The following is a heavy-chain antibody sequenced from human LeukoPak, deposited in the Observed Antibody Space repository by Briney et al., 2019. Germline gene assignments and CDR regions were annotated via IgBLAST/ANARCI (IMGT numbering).Heavy chain of an antibody. Sequence: PGGSLRLSCAASGFTFSSYEMNWVRQAPGQGLDWVSYISSSGSTIYYADSVKGRFTISRDNAKNSLYLQMNSLRAENTAVYYCARAQWLDAFDIWGQGTMVTVSS. J-gene: IGHJ3*02. CDR1: GFTFSSYE. V-gene: IGHV3-48*03. CDR3: ARAQWLDAFDI. D-gene: IGHD6-19*01. CDR2: ISSSGSTI.